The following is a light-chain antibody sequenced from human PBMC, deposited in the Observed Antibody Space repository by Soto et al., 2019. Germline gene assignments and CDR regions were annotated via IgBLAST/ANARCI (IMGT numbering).Light chain of an antibody. J-gene: IGLJ3*02. CDR3: AAWDDGLSGWV. Sequence: QSALTQPASVSGSPGQSITISCTGSSSDVGSYNLVSWYQQYPGKAPKLMIFEGNKRPSGVSNRFSASKSGNTASLTISGLQAEDEADYYCAAWDDGLSGWVFGGGTKLTVL. V-gene: IGLV2-23*01. CDR1: SSDVGSYNL. CDR2: EGN.